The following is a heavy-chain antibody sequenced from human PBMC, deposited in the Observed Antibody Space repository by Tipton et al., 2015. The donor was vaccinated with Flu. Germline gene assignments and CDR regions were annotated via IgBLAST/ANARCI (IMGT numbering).Heavy chain of an antibody. CDR2: IYPSGTT. CDR1: SGSIRSTNYF. D-gene: IGHD2-2*01. J-gene: IGHJ4*02. V-gene: IGHV4-39*07. CDR3: ARDTALVPRVLSF. Sequence: TLSLTCTVSSGSIRSTNYFCAWIRQPPGKRLELIGSIYPSGTTYYNPSLKSRVTISLDTSTNQFSLKLRSVTAADTAVYFCARDTALVPRVLSFWGQGTLVTVSS.